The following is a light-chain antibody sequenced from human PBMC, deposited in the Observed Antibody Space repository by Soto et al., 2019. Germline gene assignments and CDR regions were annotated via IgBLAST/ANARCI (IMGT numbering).Light chain of an antibody. Sequence: DIQMTQSPSTLSASVGDRVTIACLASQSISSWLAWYQQKPGKAPKLLIYKASSLESGVPSRFSGSGSGTEFTLTISSLQPDEFATYYCQQYNSYSTFGQGTKVEIK. CDR1: QSISSW. V-gene: IGKV1-5*03. CDR3: QQYNSYST. CDR2: KAS. J-gene: IGKJ1*01.